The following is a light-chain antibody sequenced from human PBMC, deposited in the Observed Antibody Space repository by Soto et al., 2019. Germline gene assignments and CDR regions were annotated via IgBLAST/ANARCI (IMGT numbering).Light chain of an antibody. CDR1: TSDVGSYNL. CDR3: CSSGGSPTYV. Sequence: QSALTQPASVSGSPGQSITISCTGTTSDVGSYNLVSWYQQHPGKAPKLIIFEVNKRPSGVSNRFSGSKSGNTASLTISGLKVEDEADYYCCSSGGSPTYVFGTGTKLTVL. CDR2: EVN. V-gene: IGLV2-23*02. J-gene: IGLJ1*01.